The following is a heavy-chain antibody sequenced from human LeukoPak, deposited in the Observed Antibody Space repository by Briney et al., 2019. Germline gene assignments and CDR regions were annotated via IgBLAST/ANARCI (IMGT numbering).Heavy chain of an antibody. D-gene: IGHD1-26*01. J-gene: IGHJ4*02. Sequence: PGESLRLSCTASGFVLSNNWMNWVRQAPGKGLEWVANIKPDGSGRYYVDSVKGRFTISRDNAKNSLYLQMNSLRVEDTAVYYCTGVSLGANGDFWGQGTLVTVSS. CDR3: TGVSLGANGDF. CDR1: GFVLSNNW. V-gene: IGHV3-7*03. CDR2: IKPDGSGR.